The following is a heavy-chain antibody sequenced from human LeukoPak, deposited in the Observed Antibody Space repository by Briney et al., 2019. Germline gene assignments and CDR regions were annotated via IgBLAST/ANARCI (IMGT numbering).Heavy chain of an antibody. V-gene: IGHV1-46*01. CDR3: ARDRGIQLWRDYYYGMDV. CDR1: GYTFTSYY. J-gene: IGHJ6*02. CDR2: INPSGGST. Sequence: GASVKVSCKASGYTFTSYYMHWVRQAPGQGLEWMGIINPSGGSTSYAQKLQGRVTMTTDTSTSTAYMELRSLRSDDTAVYYCARDRGIQLWRDYYYGMDVWGQGTTVTVSS. D-gene: IGHD5-18*01.